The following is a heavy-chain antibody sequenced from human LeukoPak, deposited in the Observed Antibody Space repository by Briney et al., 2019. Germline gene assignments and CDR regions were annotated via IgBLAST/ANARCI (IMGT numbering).Heavy chain of an antibody. J-gene: IGHJ4*02. CDR2: ICYSGSS. Sequence: SETLSLTCTVSGDSFSNNNYYWGWIRQPPGRGLEWIGSICYSGSSYYNPSLKSRVTMSVDTSKNQFSLKLSSLTAADTATYYCARLAYNGDYVDYWGQGTLVTVSS. V-gene: IGHV4-39*01. D-gene: IGHD3-10*01. CDR3: ARLAYNGDYVDY. CDR1: GDSFSNNNYY.